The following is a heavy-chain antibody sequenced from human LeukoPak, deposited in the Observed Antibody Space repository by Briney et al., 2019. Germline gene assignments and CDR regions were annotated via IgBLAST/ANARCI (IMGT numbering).Heavy chain of an antibody. CDR1: GFTFSSYS. Sequence: SGGSLSLSCAASGFTFSSYSMNWVRQAPGKGLEWVSSIGSDSTYIYYTDSVKGRFTISRDNAKNSLYLQMNSLRAEDTAVYYCATGDGYWGQGTLVTVSS. V-gene: IGHV3-21*01. CDR2: IGSDSTYI. D-gene: IGHD7-27*01. J-gene: IGHJ4*02. CDR3: ATGDGY.